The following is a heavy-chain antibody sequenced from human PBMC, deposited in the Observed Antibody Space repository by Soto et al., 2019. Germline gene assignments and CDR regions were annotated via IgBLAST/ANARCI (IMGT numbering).Heavy chain of an antibody. J-gene: IGHJ4*02. Sequence: QVQLVESGGGVVQPGRSLRLSCAASGFIFSSYGMHWVRQAPGKGLEWVAVIWYDGSNKYYADSVKGRFTISRDNSKNTLYLQMNSRRAEDTAVYYCARDGYCSGGSCYSVPVFDYWGQGTLVTVSS. CDR3: ARDGYCSGGSCYSVPVFDY. V-gene: IGHV3-33*01. CDR1: GFIFSSYG. D-gene: IGHD2-15*01. CDR2: IWYDGSNK.